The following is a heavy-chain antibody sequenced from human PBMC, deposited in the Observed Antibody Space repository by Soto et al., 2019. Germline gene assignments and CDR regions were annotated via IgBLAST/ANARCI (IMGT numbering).Heavy chain of an antibody. Sequence: QVQLVQSGAEVKKPGSSVKVSCKASGGTFSSYAISWVRQAPGQGLEWMGGIIPIFGTANYAQKFQGRVTITADESTSTAYMGLSSLRSEDAAVYYCANRGSSGSYYEFGFDYWGQGTLVTVSS. V-gene: IGHV1-69*12. D-gene: IGHD3-22*01. CDR1: GGTFSSYA. CDR3: ANRGSSGSYYEFGFDY. J-gene: IGHJ4*02. CDR2: IIPIFGTA.